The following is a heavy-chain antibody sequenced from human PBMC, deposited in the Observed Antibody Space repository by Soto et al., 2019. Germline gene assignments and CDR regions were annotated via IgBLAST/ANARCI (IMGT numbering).Heavy chain of an antibody. J-gene: IGHJ6*03. CDR1: GGSISTYY. V-gene: IGHV4-59*08. CDR2: IYYSGST. CDR3: ARRLQYYYYMEV. Sequence: SETLSLTCTVSGGSISTYYWSWIRQPPGKGLEWIGYIYYSGSTNYNPSLKSRVTISVDTSKNQFSLKLSSVTAADTAVYYCARRLQYYYYMEVWGKGTTVTVSS.